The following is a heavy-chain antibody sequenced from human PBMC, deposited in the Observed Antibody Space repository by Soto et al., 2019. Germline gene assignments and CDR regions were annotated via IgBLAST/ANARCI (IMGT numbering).Heavy chain of an antibody. V-gene: IGHV3-21*01. J-gene: IGHJ6*02. CDR3: ARHGDSPSDYYYGMDV. CDR1: GFTFSSYS. D-gene: IGHD4-17*01. CDR2: ISSSSSYI. Sequence: EVQLVESGGGLVKPGGSLRLSCAASGFTFSSYSMNWVRQAPGKGLEWVSSISSSSSYIYYADSVKGRFTISRDNAKNSLYLQMNSLRAEDTAVYYCARHGDSPSDYYYGMDVWGQGTTVTVSS.